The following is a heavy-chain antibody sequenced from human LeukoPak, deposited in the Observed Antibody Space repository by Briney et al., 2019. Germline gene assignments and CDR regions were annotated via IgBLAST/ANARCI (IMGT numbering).Heavy chain of an antibody. V-gene: IGHV1-8*01. J-gene: IGHJ4*02. CDR2: MNPNSGNT. CDR3: ARAITMVRGALGY. CDR1: GYTFTSYD. Sequence: ASVKVSCKASGYTFTSYDINWVRQATGQGLEWMGWMNPNSGNTGYAQKFQGRVTMTRNTSISTAYMELSSLRSEDTVVYYCARAITMVRGALGYWGQGTLVTVSS. D-gene: IGHD3-10*01.